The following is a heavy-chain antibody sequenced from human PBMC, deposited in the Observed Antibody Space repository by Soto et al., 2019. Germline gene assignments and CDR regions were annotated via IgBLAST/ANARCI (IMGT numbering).Heavy chain of an antibody. Sequence: QVQLVESGGGVVQPGRSLRLSCVASGFTFSTYAMHWVRQAPGKGLEWVAVIYYDGSNKYYADYVKGRFTISRDNSKNTLYLQMNSLRAEDTAVYYCARPYCTNGVCYYYFDHWGQGTLGTVSS. J-gene: IGHJ4*02. CDR3: ARPYCTNGVCYYYFDH. D-gene: IGHD2-8*01. CDR2: IYYDGSNK. CDR1: GFTFSTYA. V-gene: IGHV3-33*01.